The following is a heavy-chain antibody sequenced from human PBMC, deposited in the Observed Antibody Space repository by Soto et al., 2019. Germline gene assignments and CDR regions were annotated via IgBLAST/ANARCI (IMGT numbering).Heavy chain of an antibody. J-gene: IGHJ6*03. CDR2: IYYSGST. D-gene: IGHD4-17*01. V-gene: IGHV4-59*08. CDR1: GGSISSDY. CDR3: ARHLAVTTSIHYYYYYMDV. Sequence: SETLSLTCTVSGGSISSDYWSWIRQPPGKGLEWIGYIYYSGSTNYNPSLKSRATISVDTSKNQFSLKLSSVTAADTAVYYCARHLAVTTSIHYYYYYMDVWGKGTTVTVSS.